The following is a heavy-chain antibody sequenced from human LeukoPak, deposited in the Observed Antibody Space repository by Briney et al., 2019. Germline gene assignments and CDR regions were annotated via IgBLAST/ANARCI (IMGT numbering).Heavy chain of an antibody. V-gene: IGHV3-23*01. CDR3: AKAENDYSMDY. J-gene: IGHJ4*02. CDR1: GFTFSSYA. D-gene: IGHD4-11*01. CDR2: IRGSGGST. Sequence: PGGSLRLSCAASGFTFSSYAMSWVRRSPGKGLEWVSTIRGSGGSTYYADSVEGRFTISRDTSKNTLYLQMNSLRAEDTAVYYCAKAENDYSMDYWGQGTLVTVSS.